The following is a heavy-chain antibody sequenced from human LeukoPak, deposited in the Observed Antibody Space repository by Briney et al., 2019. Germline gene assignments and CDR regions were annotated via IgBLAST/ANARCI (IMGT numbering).Heavy chain of an antibody. Sequence: GGSLRLSCAASGFTFSSYGMHWVRQAPGKGLVWVSRINGDGSSTSYEDSVKGRFTISRDNAKNTLYLQMKSLRAEDTAVYYCARDTRYGDGYKYWGQGTLVTVSS. CDR1: GFTFSSYG. D-gene: IGHD5-24*01. V-gene: IGHV3-74*01. CDR2: INGDGSST. J-gene: IGHJ4*02. CDR3: ARDTRYGDGYKY.